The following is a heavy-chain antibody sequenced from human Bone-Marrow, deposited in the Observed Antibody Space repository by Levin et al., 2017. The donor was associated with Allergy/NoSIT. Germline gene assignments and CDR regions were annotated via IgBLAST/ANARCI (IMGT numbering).Heavy chain of an antibody. J-gene: IGHJ4*02. CDR2: INWNSNNI. CDR1: GFTFEGFS. D-gene: IGHD2-21*01. CDR3: AKDGHLAIALTPFYFDD. V-gene: IGHV3-9*01. Sequence: PGGSLRLSCRTSGFTFEGFSMHWVRQGPGKGLEWVAGINWNSNNIRYADSVRGRFTISRDNTNDSVFLQMNSLRPEDSAFYYCAKDGHLAIALTPFYFDDWGQGTLVTVSS.